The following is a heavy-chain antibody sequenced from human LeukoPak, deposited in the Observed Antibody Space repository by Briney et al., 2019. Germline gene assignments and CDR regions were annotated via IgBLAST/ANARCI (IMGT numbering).Heavy chain of an antibody. V-gene: IGHV4-38-2*01. CDR3: ARHTPRGYYYDSSGFSVYYFDY. CDR2: IYHSGST. J-gene: IGHJ4*02. D-gene: IGHD3-22*01. Sequence: SETLSLTCAVSGYSISSGYYWGWIRQPPGKGLEWIGSIYHSGSTYYNPSLKSRVTISVDTSKNQSSLKLSSVTAADTAVYYCARHTPRGYYYDSSGFSVYYFDYWGQGTLVTVSS. CDR1: GYSISSGYY.